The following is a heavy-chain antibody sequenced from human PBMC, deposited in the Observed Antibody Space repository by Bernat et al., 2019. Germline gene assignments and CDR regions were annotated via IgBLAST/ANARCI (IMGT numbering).Heavy chain of an antibody. CDR3: ARHRYDCWSGWNWFDP. CDR1: GGSISSSSYY. V-gene: IGHV4-39*01. J-gene: IGHJ5*02. D-gene: IGHD3-3*01. CDR2: IYYSGST. Sequence: QLQLQESGPGLVKPSETLSLTCTVSGGSISSSSYYWGWIRQPPGKGLEWIGSIYYSGSTYYNPSLKSRVTISVDTSKNQFSLKLSSVTAADTAVYCCARHRYDCWSGWNWFDPWGQGTLVTVSS.